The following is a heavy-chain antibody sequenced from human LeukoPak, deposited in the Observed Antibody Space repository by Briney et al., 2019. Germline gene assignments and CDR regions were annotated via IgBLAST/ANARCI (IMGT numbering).Heavy chain of an antibody. Sequence: GGSLRLSCAASGFTFSTYSMKWVRQAPGKGLEWVSYISSSSRTTYYADSVKGRFTISRDNAKNSLYLQMNGLRDEDTAVYYCARDQSDYYGSGSYSEGSYWGQGTLVTVPS. D-gene: IGHD3-10*01. CDR3: ARDQSDYYGSGSYSEGSY. V-gene: IGHV3-48*02. CDR2: ISSSSRTT. J-gene: IGHJ4*02. CDR1: GFTFSTYS.